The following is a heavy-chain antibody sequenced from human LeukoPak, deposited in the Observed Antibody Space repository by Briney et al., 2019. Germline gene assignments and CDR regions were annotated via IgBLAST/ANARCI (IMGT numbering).Heavy chain of an antibody. J-gene: IGHJ5*02. D-gene: IGHD5-24*01. V-gene: IGHV3-23*01. CDR2: ISGSGGST. Sequence: GGSLRLSCAASGFTFSSYAMSWVRQAPGKGLEWVSAISGSGGSTYYADSVKGRFTISRDNSKNTLYLQMNSLRAEDTAVYYRAKVADMATIINWFDPWGQGTLVTVSS. CDR1: GFTFSSYA. CDR3: AKVADMATIINWFDP.